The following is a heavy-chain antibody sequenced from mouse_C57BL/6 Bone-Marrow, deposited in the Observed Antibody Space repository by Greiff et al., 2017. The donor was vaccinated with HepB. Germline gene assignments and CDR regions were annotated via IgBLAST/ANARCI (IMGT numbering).Heavy chain of an antibody. CDR2: IWSDGST. Sequence: VKLMESGPGLVQPSQSLSITCTVSGFSLTSYGVHWVRQSPGKGLEWLGVIWSDGSTDYNAAFISRLSISKDNSKSQVFFKMNSLQADDTAIYYCARKAGYYGSSYDFDYWGQGTTLTVSS. CDR3: ARKAGYYGSSYDFDY. D-gene: IGHD1-1*01. V-gene: IGHV2-2*01. CDR1: GFSLTSYG. J-gene: IGHJ2*01.